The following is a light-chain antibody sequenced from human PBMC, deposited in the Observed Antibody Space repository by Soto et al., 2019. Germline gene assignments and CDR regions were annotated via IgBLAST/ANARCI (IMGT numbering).Light chain of an antibody. CDR1: QSVSSY. CDR2: GEF. V-gene: IGKV3-11*01. Sequence: DIVLTQSPATLSLSPGDSATLSCRASQSVSSYLAWYQLKTGQAPRLLIYGEFNRVTGIPVRFSGSGSGTDLNLTISRLEPEDFAVYYCQQFSSYPLTFGGGTKVDIK. J-gene: IGKJ4*01. CDR3: QQFSSYPLT.